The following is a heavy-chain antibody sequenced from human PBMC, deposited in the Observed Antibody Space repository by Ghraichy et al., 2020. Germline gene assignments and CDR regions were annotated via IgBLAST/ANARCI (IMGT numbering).Heavy chain of an antibody. CDR2: INHSGST. D-gene: IGHD3-22*01. Sequence: GSLRLSCAVYGGSFSGYYWSWIRQPPGKGLEWIGEINHSGSTNYNPSLKSRVTISVDTSKNQFSLKLSSVTAADTAVYYCARGRGRYYDSSGYLDYWGQGTLVTVSS. J-gene: IGHJ4*02. CDR3: ARGRGRYYDSSGYLDY. CDR1: GGSFSGYY. V-gene: IGHV4-34*01.